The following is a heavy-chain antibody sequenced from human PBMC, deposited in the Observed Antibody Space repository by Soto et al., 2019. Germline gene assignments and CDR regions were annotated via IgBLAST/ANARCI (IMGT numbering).Heavy chain of an antibody. CDR2: IIPIFGTA. J-gene: IGHJ4*02. CDR3: ARDHGGPYSSSWYRYFDY. D-gene: IGHD6-13*01. V-gene: IGHV1-69*13. CDR1: GYTFTGYY. Sequence: GASVKVSCKASGYTFTGYYMHWVRQAPGQGLEWMGGIIPIFGTANYAQKFQGRVTITADESTSTAYMKLSSLRSEDTAVYYCARDHGGPYSSSWYRYFDYWGQGTLVTVSS.